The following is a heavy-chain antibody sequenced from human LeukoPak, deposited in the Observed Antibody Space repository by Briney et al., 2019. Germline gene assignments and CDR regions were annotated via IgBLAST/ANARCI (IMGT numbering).Heavy chain of an antibody. D-gene: IGHD3-22*01. CDR2: ISGSGGST. CDR1: GFTFSSYA. Sequence: GGSLRISCAASGFTFSSYAMSWVRQAPGKGLEWVSAISGSGGSTYYADSVKGRFTISRDNSKNTLYLQMNSLRAEDTAVYYCAKDPLYDSSGYYYNYWGQGTLVTVSS. J-gene: IGHJ4*02. V-gene: IGHV3-23*01. CDR3: AKDPLYDSSGYYYNY.